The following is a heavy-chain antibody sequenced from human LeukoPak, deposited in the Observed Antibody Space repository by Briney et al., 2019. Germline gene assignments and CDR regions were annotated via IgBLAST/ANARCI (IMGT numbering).Heavy chain of an antibody. D-gene: IGHD5-24*01. CDR1: GFTFSSYS. CDR2: ISSSSSTI. J-gene: IGHJ3*02. Sequence: SGGSLRLSCAASGFTFSSYSMSWVRQAPGKGLEWVSYISSSSSTIYYADSVKGRFTISRDNAKNSLYLQMNSLRAEDTAVYYCALLTGMATTSNAFDIWGQGTMVTVSS. CDR3: ALLTGMATTSNAFDI. V-gene: IGHV3-48*01.